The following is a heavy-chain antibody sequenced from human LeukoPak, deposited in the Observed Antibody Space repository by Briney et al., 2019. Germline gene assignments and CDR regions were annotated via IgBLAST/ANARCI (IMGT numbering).Heavy chain of an antibody. D-gene: IGHD4-17*01. V-gene: IGHV4-39*07. CDR2: IYYSGST. CDR1: GGSISSSSYY. J-gene: IGHJ5*01. Sequence: SETLSLTCTVSGGSISSSSYYWGWIRQPPGKGPEWIGSIYYSGSTYYNPSLKSRVTLSVDTSKNQFSLKLTSVTAADTAVYYCARDGRSDYGDINWFDSWGQGTLVTVSS. CDR3: ARDGRSDYGDINWFDS.